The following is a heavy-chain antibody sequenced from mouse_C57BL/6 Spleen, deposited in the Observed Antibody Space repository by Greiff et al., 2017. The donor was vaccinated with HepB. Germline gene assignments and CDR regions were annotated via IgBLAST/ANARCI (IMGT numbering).Heavy chain of an antibody. J-gene: IGHJ1*03. Sequence: EVQLVESGGGLVQPKGSLKLSCAASGFSFNTYAMNWVRQAPGKGLEWVARIRSKSNNYATYYADSVKDRFTISRDDSESMLYLQMNNLKTEDTAMYYCVRQHGSSYLSYWYFDVWGTGTTVTVSS. CDR3: VRQHGSSYLSYWYFDV. D-gene: IGHD1-1*01. CDR2: IRSKSNNYAT. CDR1: GFSFNTYA. V-gene: IGHV10-1*01.